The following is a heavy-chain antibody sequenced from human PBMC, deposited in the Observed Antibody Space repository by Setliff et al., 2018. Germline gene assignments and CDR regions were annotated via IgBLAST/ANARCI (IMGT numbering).Heavy chain of an antibody. Sequence: GGSLRLSCVGSGITFSSYDMSWVRLAPGRGLEWVSVFTGGPAGGNTFYADSVRGRFTISRDTSKNTLFLHMDRLRAEDTALYYCAPHPNLNGDFWGQGTLVTVSS. J-gene: IGHJ4*02. D-gene: IGHD2-8*01. CDR3: APHPNLNGDF. CDR1: GITFSSYD. CDR2: FTGGPAGGNT. V-gene: IGHV3-23*01.